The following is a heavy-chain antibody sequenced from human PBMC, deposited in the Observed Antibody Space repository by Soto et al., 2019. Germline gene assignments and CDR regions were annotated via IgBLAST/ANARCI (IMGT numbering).Heavy chain of an antibody. CDR1: GFTFTNYA. J-gene: IGHJ4*02. CDR2: IGGGSGST. V-gene: IGHV3-23*01. CDR3: ATRMYSTSWYYFVS. D-gene: IGHD6-13*01. Sequence: EVQLLESGGGFVQPGGSLRLSCAASGFTFTNYALSWVRQAPGKWLEWVSTIGGGSGSTAYAESVKGRFSISRENSKNTLYLQMSSLRAEDTALYYCATRMYSTSWYYFVSWGQGTLVTVSS.